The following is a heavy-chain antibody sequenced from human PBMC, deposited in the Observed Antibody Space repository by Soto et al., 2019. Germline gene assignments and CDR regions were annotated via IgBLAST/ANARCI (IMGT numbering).Heavy chain of an antibody. CDR2: ISYDGSNK. V-gene: IGHV3-30*18. D-gene: IGHD1-26*01. Sequence: QVQLVESGGGVVQPGRSLRLSCAASGFTFSSYGMHWVRQAPGKGLEWVAVISYDGSNKYYADSVKGRFTIPRDNSKNTLYLQMNSLRAEDTAVYYCAKPKSGSYYSAFDIWGQGTMVTVSS. CDR3: AKPKSGSYYSAFDI. J-gene: IGHJ3*02. CDR1: GFTFSSYG.